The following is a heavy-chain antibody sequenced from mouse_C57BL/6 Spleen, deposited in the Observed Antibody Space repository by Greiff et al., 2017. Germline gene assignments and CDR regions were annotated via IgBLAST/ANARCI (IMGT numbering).Heavy chain of an antibody. CDR1: GFTFSSYG. CDR2: ISSGGSYT. V-gene: IGHV5-6*01. J-gene: IGHJ1*03. D-gene: IGHD1-1*01. CDR3: ARHAEDYGSSYGYFDV. Sequence: EVNVVESGGDLVKPGGSLKLSCAASGFTFSSYGMSWVRQTPDKRLEWVATISSGGSYTYYPDSVKGRFTISRDNAKNTLYLQMSSLKSEDTAMYYCARHAEDYGSSYGYFDVWGTGTTVTVSS.